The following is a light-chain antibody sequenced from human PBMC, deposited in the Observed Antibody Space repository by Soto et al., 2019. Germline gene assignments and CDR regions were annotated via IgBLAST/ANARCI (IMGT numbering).Light chain of an antibody. CDR1: QSVNTN. J-gene: IGKJ1*01. CDR3: QQYNNWPSWT. Sequence: EIVVTQSPATLSVSPGERATLSCRASQSVNTNFACYQQKPGQAPRLLIYGASTRANGIPARFSGSGSGTEFTLTISSLQSEDFAVYYCQQYNNWPSWTFGLGTKVDI. V-gene: IGKV3-15*01. CDR2: GAS.